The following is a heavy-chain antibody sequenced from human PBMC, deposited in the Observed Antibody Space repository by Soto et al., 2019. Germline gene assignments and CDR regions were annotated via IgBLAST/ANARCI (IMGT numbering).Heavy chain of an antibody. CDR3: ARVHGDYVFDY. V-gene: IGHV3-21*01. CDR2: ISSSSSYI. J-gene: IGHJ4*02. D-gene: IGHD4-17*01. Sequence: GGSLRLSCAASGFTFSSYNMNWVRQAPGKGLEWVSSISSSSSYIYYADSVKSRFTISRDNAKNSLYLQMNSLRAEDTAVYYCARVHGDYVFDYWGQGTLVTVSS. CDR1: GFTFSSYN.